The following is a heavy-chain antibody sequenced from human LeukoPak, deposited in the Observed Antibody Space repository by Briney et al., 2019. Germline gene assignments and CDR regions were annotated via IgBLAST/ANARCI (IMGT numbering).Heavy chain of an antibody. D-gene: IGHD2/OR15-2a*01. CDR3: VSFYETY. CDR2: INSDGSWT. CDR1: GNYW. Sequence: GGSLRLSCAASGNYWMHWVRQVPGKGLVWVSHINSDGSWTSYADSVKGRFTISKDNAKNTVYLQMNSLRVEDTAVYYCVSFYETYWGRGTLVTVSS. J-gene: IGHJ4*02. V-gene: IGHV3-74*01.